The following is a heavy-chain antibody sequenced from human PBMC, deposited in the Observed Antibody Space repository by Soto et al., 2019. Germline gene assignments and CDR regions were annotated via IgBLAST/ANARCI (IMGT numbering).Heavy chain of an antibody. CDR2: IIPILGIA. V-gene: IGHV1-69*02. J-gene: IGHJ1*01. Sequence: QVQLVQSGAEVKKPGSSVKVSCKASGGTFSSYTISWVRQAPGQGIEWMGRIIPILGIANYAQKFQGRVTITADKSTSTAYMELSSLRSEDTAVYYCARGYGGNSVDFQHWGQGTLVTVSS. CDR1: GGTFSSYT. D-gene: IGHD2-21*02. CDR3: ARGYGGNSVDFQH.